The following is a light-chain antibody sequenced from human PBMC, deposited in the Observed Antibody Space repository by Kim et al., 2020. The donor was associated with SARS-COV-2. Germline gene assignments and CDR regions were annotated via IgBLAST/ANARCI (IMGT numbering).Light chain of an antibody. CDR2: ANN. CDR1: SSNIGAGFD. CDR3: QSYDSSLSTSGV. J-gene: IGLJ2*01. Sequence: VTITCTGSSSNIGAGFDVHWYHQLPGAAPQLLIYANNNRPSGVPDRFFGSKSGTSASLTIAGLQAEDEADYYCQSYDSSLSTSGVFGGGTQLTVL. V-gene: IGLV1-40*01.